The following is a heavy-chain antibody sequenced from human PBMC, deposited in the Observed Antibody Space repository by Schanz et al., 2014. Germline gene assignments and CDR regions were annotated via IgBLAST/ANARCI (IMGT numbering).Heavy chain of an antibody. CDR3: AREYKWNYNDYYDMDV. D-gene: IGHD1-7*01. Sequence: EVQLVESGGGLVQPGGSLRLSCAASGFTVNTNYMSWVRQAPGKGLEWISSMYINSGSTQYADSVKGRFIISRDSSKNTLYLQMNSLRAEDTAVYYCAREYKWNYNDYYDMDVWGQGTTVTVSS. CDR2: MYINSGST. CDR1: GFTVNTNY. V-gene: IGHV3-66*02. J-gene: IGHJ6*02.